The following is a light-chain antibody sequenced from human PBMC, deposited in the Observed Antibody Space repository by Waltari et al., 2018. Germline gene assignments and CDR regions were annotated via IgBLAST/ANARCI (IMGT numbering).Light chain of an antibody. Sequence: DIQMTQSPSPLSTSVGDRVPITCRASQSISTYLNWYQQTPGKAPKLLIYAASSLQSGVPSRFSGSGSGTDFTLTISSLQPEDFVTYYCQQSYSTPRTFGQGTRLEIK. CDR1: QSISTY. CDR2: AAS. V-gene: IGKV1-39*01. CDR3: QQSYSTPRT. J-gene: IGKJ2*01.